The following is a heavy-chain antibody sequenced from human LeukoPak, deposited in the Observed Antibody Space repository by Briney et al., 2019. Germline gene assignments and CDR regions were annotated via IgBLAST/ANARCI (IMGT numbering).Heavy chain of an antibody. V-gene: IGHV3-7*03. CDR2: IKQDGSEK. CDR3: ARVELRGDHDAFDI. J-gene: IGHJ3*02. D-gene: IGHD1-26*01. Sequence: GGSLRLSCAASGFTVSSNYMSWVRQAPGKGLEWVANIKQDGSEKYYVDSVKGRLTISRDNAKNSLYLQMNSLRAEDTAVYYCARVELRGDHDAFDIWGQGTMVTVSS. CDR1: GFTVSSNY.